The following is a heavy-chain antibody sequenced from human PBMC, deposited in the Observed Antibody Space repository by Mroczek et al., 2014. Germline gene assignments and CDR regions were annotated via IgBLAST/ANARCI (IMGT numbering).Heavy chain of an antibody. D-gene: IGHD4-23*01. V-gene: IGHV3-30-3*01. J-gene: IGHJ4*02. Sequence: QVQLVQSGGGVVQPGRSLRLSCAASGFTFSSYAMHWVRQAPGKGLEWVAVISYDGSNKYYADSVKGRFTISRDNSKNTLYLQMNSLRAEDTAVYYCARDLLLMRAGNGGDYWGQGTLVTVSS. CDR2: ISYDGSNK. CDR1: GFTFSSYA. CDR3: ARDLLLMRAGNGGDY.